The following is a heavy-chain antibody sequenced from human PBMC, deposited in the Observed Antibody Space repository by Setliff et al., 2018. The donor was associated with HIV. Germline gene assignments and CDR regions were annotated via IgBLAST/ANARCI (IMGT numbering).Heavy chain of an antibody. V-gene: IGHV4-34*01. J-gene: IGHJ3*02. D-gene: IGHD3-22*01. CDR1: GGSLSGGY. Sequence: PSETLSLTCAVYGGSLSGGYWSWIRQPPGKGLEWIGEINQSGSTNYNPSLKSRVIISVDTSKNQLSLKLSSVTAADTAMYYCARGRGRTFYYDSSGSRAFDIWGQGTMVTVSS. CDR3: ARGRGRTFYYDSSGSRAFDI. CDR2: INQSGST.